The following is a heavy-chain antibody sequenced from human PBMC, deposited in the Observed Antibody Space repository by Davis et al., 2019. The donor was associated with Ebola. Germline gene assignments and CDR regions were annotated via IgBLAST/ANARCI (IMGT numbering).Heavy chain of an antibody. CDR2: ISYDGSNK. CDR1: GFTFSSYA. CDR3: ARDRGAVAAPYYFDY. Sequence: GSLRLSCAASGFTFSSYAMHWVRQAPGKGLEWVAVISYDGSNKYYADSVKGRFTISRDNSKNTLYLQMNSLRAEDTAVYYCARDRGAVAAPYYFDYWGQGTLVTVSS. D-gene: IGHD6-19*01. J-gene: IGHJ4*02. V-gene: IGHV3-30-3*01.